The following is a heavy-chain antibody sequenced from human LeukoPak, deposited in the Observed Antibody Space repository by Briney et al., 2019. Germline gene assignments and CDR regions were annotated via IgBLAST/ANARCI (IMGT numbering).Heavy chain of an antibody. CDR2: IHSGGST. J-gene: IGHJ4*02. CDR3: ARVASSGWYSPYYFDY. CDR1: GFIFSDYY. Sequence: GGSLRLSCAASGFIFSDYYMNWIRQAPGKGLEWVSVIHSGGSTYYADSVKGRFTISRDNSKNTLYLQMNSLRAEDTALYYCARVASSGWYSPYYFDYWGQGTLVTVSS. D-gene: IGHD6-19*01. V-gene: IGHV3-66*01.